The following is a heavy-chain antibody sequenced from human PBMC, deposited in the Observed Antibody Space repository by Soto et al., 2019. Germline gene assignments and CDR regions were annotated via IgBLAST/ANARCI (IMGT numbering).Heavy chain of an antibody. CDR1: GFTFNTYT. J-gene: IGHJ3*02. V-gene: IGHV3-23*01. CDR2: ITGAGAKT. Sequence: EVQLLESGGGLVQPGGSLRLSCAASGFTFNTYTMTWVRQAPGKGLEWVSAITGAGAKTNYAASVKGRFTISRDNSKSTLFLQMNSLRAEDTAVYYCAKSRGGLNAFDIWGQGTMVTVSS. D-gene: IGHD3-10*01. CDR3: AKSRGGLNAFDI.